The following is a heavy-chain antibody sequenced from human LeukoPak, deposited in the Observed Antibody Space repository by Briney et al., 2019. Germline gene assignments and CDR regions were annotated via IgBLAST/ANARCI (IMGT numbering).Heavy chain of an antibody. CDR2: INPSGTGT. Sequence: ASVKVSCKASGYTITNNYMHWVRQAPGQGLEWMGVINPSGTGTSYAQKFQGRVTMTRDMSTSTVYMELSSLRSEDTAVYYCARAASSSGGDYIDYWGQGTLVTVSS. CDR3: ARAASSSGGDYIDY. J-gene: IGHJ4*02. D-gene: IGHD3-22*01. CDR1: GYTITNNY. V-gene: IGHV1-46*01.